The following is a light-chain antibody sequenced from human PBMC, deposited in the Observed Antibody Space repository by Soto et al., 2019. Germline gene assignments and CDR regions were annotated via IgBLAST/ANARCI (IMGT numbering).Light chain of an antibody. J-gene: IGKJ2*01. CDR2: DAS. CDR1: QSVSSY. Sequence: EIVLTQSPATLSLSPGERATLSCRASQSVSSYLAWYQQKPGQAPRLLIYDASNRATGIPARFSGSGSGTDFTLTISSLEPEDFAVYYCQQRSNWPPGNTFVQGTKLEIK. CDR3: QQRSNWPPGNT. V-gene: IGKV3-11*01.